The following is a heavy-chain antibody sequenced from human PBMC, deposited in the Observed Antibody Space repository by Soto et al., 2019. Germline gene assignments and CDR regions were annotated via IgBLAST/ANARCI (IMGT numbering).Heavy chain of an antibody. CDR2: ISYDGSNK. CDR3: ARDLDYGDGPSGY. CDR1: GFTFSSYA. J-gene: IGHJ4*02. V-gene: IGHV3-30-3*01. Sequence: QVQLVESGGGVVQPRRSLRLSCAASGFTFSSYAMHWVRQAPGKGLEWVAVISYDGSNKYYADSVKGRFTISRDNSKNTLYLQMNSLRAEDTAVYYCARDLDYGDGPSGYWGQGTLVTVSS. D-gene: IGHD4-17*01.